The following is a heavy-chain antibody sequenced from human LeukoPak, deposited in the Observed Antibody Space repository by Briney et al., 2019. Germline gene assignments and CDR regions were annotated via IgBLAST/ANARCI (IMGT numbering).Heavy chain of an antibody. Sequence: SETLSLTCTVSGGSISSYYWSWIRQPPGKGLEWIGYIYYSRSTNYNPSLKSRVTMSVDTSKNQFSLKLSSVTAADTAVYYCARGETTPGYSSGWYPGDYYFDYWGQGTLVTVSS. CDR1: GGSISSYY. D-gene: IGHD6-19*01. J-gene: IGHJ4*02. CDR3: ARGETTPGYSSGWYPGDYYFDY. V-gene: IGHV4-59*12. CDR2: IYYSRST.